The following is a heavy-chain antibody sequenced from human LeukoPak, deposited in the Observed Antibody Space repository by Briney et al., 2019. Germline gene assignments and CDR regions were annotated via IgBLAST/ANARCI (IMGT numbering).Heavy chain of an antibody. V-gene: IGHV3-48*03. CDR1: TFTFSSYE. D-gene: IGHD5-12*01. Sequence: TGGSLRLSCAASTFTFSSYEMNWVRQAPGKGLEWISYISRSGSTIYYADSVKGRFTISRDNAKNSLYLQMKSLRAEDTAVYYCASGYDLPYWGQGTLVTVSS. J-gene: IGHJ4*02. CDR3: ASGYDLPY. CDR2: ISRSGSTI.